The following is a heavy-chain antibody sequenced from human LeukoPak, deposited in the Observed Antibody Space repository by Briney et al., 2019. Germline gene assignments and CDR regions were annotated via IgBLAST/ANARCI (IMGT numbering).Heavy chain of an antibody. D-gene: IGHD2-21*02. J-gene: IGHJ3*02. V-gene: IGHV1-18*01. CDR3: ARGGQLVVTAQAAFDI. CDR1: GYTFTSYG. Sequence: ASVKVSCKASGYTFTSYGISWVRQAPGQGLEWMGWISAYNGNTNYAQKLQGRVTMTRDTSTSTVYMELSSLRSEDTAVYYCARGGQLVVTAQAAFDIWGQGTMVTVSS. CDR2: ISAYNGNT.